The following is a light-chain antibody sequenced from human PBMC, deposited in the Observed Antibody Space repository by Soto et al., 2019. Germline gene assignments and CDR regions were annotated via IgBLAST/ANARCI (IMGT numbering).Light chain of an antibody. J-gene: IGLJ3*02. Sequence: QSALTQPASVSGSPGQSITISCTGTNSDVGGYTYVSWYQQHPGKAPKLMIYDVSNRPSGVSNRFSGSKSGNTASLTISGLQAADEADYYCSSYAGSYNWVFGGGTQLTVL. CDR2: DVS. CDR3: SSYAGSYNWV. V-gene: IGLV2-14*03. CDR1: NSDVGGYTY.